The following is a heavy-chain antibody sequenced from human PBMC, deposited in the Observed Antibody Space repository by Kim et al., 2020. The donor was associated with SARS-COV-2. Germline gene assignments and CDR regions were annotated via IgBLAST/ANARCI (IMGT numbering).Heavy chain of an antibody. Sequence: SVKGRFTISRDNAKNSLYLQMNSLRAEDTAVYYCARGKGSGRIAAAGPDYWGQGTLVTVSS. J-gene: IGHJ4*02. CDR3: ARGKGSGRIAAAGPDY. V-gene: IGHV3-48*03. D-gene: IGHD6-13*01.